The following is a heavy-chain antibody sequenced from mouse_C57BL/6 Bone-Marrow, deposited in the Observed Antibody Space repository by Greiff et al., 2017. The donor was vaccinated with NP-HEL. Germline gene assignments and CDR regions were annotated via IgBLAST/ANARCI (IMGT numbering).Heavy chain of an antibody. CDR2: ISNLAYSN. CDR3: ARRGGDDGYYLDY. Sequence: EVMLVESGGGLVQPGGSLKLSCAASGFTFSDYGMAWVRQAPRKGPEWVAFISNLAYSNYYADTVTGRFTISRENAKNTLYLEMSSLRSEDTAMYYCARRGGDDGYYLDYWGQGTTLTVSS. CDR1: GFTFSDYG. D-gene: IGHD2-3*01. V-gene: IGHV5-15*01. J-gene: IGHJ2*01.